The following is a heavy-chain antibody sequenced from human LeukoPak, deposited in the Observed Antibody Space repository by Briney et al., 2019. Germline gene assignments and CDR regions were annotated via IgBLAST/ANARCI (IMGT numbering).Heavy chain of an antibody. V-gene: IGHV5-51*01. CDR2: IYPGDSDT. D-gene: IGHD6-19*01. CDR1: GYSFTSYW. CDR3: ARHALGGEEQWLVLGY. Sequence: GESLKISCKGSGYSFTSYWIGWVRQMPGKGLEWKGIIYPGDSDTRYSPSFQGQVTISADKSISTAYLQWSSLKASDTAMYYCARHALGGEEQWLVLGYWGPGTLVTVSS. J-gene: IGHJ4*02.